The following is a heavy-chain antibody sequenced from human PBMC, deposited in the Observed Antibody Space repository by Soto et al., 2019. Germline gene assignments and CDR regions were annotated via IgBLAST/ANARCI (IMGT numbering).Heavy chain of an antibody. CDR1: GYTFTSYG. CDR2: ISGFNGNT. V-gene: IGHV1-18*01. Sequence: QVQLVQSGAEVKKPRASVKVSCKASGYTFTSYGISWVRQAPGQGLEWMGWISGFNGNTNHAQNLQGRLTMTTDTSTSTAYMELRRLRADDTAVYYCARKDGDYYAFDLWGQGTMVTVSS. J-gene: IGHJ3*01. D-gene: IGHD4-17*01. CDR3: ARKDGDYYAFDL.